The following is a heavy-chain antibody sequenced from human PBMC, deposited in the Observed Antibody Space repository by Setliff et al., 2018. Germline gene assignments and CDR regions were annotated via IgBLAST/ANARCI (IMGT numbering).Heavy chain of an antibody. J-gene: IGHJ4*02. CDR2: ISYDGRIE. V-gene: IGHV3-30*01. CDR1: GFTFSSYA. D-gene: IGHD5-18*01. CDR3: ARDPRYNYGYRAFDY. Sequence: GGSLRLSCAASGFTFSSYAMQWVRQAPGKGLEWVAVISYDGRIESYADSVKGRFTISRDNSKNTLYLQMNSLRAEDTAVYYCARDPRYNYGYRAFDYWGQGTLVTVSS.